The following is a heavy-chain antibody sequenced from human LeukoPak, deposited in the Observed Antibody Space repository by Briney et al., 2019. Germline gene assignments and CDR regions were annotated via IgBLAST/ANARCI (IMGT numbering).Heavy chain of an antibody. CDR2: IEEDGSDK. CDR1: TFTFTNYW. D-gene: IGHD3-16*01. Sequence: GGSLRVSCAASTFTFTNYWLSWVRQAPGKGLEWVANIEEDGSDKQYADSVKGRFTISRDYAKKSVHLQMNSLRDEDTAVYYCARDRPGGYFDYWGQGTLVTVSS. CDR3: ARDRPGGYFDY. V-gene: IGHV3-7*04. J-gene: IGHJ4*02.